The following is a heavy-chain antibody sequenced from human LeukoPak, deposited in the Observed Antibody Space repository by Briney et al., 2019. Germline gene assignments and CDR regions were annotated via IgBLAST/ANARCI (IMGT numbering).Heavy chain of an antibody. V-gene: IGHV1-8*01. D-gene: IGHD6-13*01. CDR1: GYTFTSYD. CDR3: ARGHGIAAAVDFDY. J-gene: IGHJ4*02. Sequence: GASVKVSCKASGYTFTSYDINWLRQATGQGLEWMGWMNPNSGNTGYAQKFQGRVTMTRNTSISTAYMELSRLRSEDTAVYSCARGHGIAAAVDFDYWGQGTLVTVSS. CDR2: MNPNSGNT.